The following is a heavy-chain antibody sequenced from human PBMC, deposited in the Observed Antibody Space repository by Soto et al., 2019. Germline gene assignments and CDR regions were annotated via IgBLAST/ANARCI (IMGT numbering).Heavy chain of an antibody. CDR1: GGSISSGDYY. CDR2: IYYSGST. J-gene: IGHJ5*02. D-gene: IGHD2-15*01. CDR3: ARDTRGVAAKAGVNWFDP. V-gene: IGHV4-30-4*01. Sequence: KPSETLSLTCTVSGGSISSGDYYWSWIRQPPGKGLEWIGYIYYSGSTYYNPSLKSRVTISVDTSKNQFSLKLSSVTAADTAVYYCARDTRGVAAKAGVNWFDPWGQGTLVTVSS.